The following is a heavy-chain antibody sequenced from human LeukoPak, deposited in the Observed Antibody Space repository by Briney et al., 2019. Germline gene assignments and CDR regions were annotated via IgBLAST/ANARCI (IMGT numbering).Heavy chain of an antibody. Sequence: PGGSLRLSCAASGFTFTNYAMRWVRQAPGKGLEWVSSVSTTGDSTYYADSAKGRFTISRDNSKNTLHLQMNSLRAEDTAIYYCAKGGGADFDCWGQGTLVTVSS. CDR1: GFTFTNYA. D-gene: IGHD3-16*01. CDR3: AKGGGADFDC. CDR2: VSTTGDST. J-gene: IGHJ4*02. V-gene: IGHV3-23*01.